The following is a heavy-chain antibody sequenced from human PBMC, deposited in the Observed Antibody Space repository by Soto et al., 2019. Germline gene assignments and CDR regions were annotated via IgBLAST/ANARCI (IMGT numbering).Heavy chain of an antibody. D-gene: IGHD1-1*01. V-gene: IGHV1-18*04. CDR2: ISAYNGNT. CDR3: AGGQENLNCACWFDP. CDR1: GYTFTSYG. J-gene: IGHJ5*02. Sequence: QVQLVQSGAEVKKPGASVKVSCKASGYTFTSYGISWVRQAPGQGLEWMGWISAYNGNTNYAQKLQGRVTMTTDTHTSTGYMEVRSLRSDETAVYYCAGGQENLNCACWFDPLGQGTLVTVSS.